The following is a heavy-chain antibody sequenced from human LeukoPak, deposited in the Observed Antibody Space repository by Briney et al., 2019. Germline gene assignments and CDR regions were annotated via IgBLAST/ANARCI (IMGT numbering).Heavy chain of an antibody. Sequence: SETLSLTCTVSGGSISNGDYYWGWIRQSPGKGLEWIGSISYGGTTYYNPSLKSRVTISVDTSKNQFSLKLNSVTAADTAVFYCAANSADYNTLGSSYKVWGQGTLVTVSS. CDR1: GGSISNGDYY. D-gene: IGHD3-10*01. V-gene: IGHV4-39*01. CDR2: ISYGGTT. J-gene: IGHJ4*02. CDR3: AANSADYNTLGSSYKV.